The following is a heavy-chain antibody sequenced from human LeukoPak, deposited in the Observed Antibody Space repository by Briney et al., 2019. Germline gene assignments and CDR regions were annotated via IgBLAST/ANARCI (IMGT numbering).Heavy chain of an antibody. CDR1: GYTFTGYH. CDR3: ARAPRGYYDSSGYYGY. V-gene: IGHV1-46*01. CDR2: INPSGGST. Sequence: ASVKVSCKASGYTFTGYHMHWVRQAPGQGLEWMGIINPSGGSTSYAQKFQGRVTMTGDTSTSTVYMELSSLRSEDTAVYYCARAPRGYYDSSGYYGYWGQGTLVTVSS. D-gene: IGHD3-22*01. J-gene: IGHJ4*02.